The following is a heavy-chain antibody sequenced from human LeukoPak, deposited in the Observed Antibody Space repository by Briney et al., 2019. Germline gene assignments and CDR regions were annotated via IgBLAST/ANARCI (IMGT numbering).Heavy chain of an antibody. D-gene: IGHD2-15*01. J-gene: IGHJ4*02. Sequence: GGSLRLSCAASGLTFGSYWMSWVRQAPGKGLEWVANIHPDGGVKNYVDSVKGRFTISRDNAANSLYLQVHSLRAEDTAVYYCASTFPYCSGGTCALGGQGTLVTVSS. CDR3: ASTFPYCSGGTCAL. CDR2: IHPDGGVK. CDR1: GLTFGSYW. V-gene: IGHV3-7*01.